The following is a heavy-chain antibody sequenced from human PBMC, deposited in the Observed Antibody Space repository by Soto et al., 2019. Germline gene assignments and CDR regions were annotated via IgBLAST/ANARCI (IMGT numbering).Heavy chain of an antibody. CDR3: ARRGRIAAAGSNWFDP. J-gene: IGHJ5*02. V-gene: IGHV4-31*03. Sequence: QMQLQESGPGLVKPSQTLSLTCTVSGGSISTDGYYWSWVRQFPGKGLEWIAYIYHSGSSYYNPSLKTRLTMAVDTSQNQFSLRLTSVTAADTAVYYCARRGRIAAAGSNWFDPWGQGTLVTVSS. CDR1: GGSISTDGYY. CDR2: IYHSGSS. D-gene: IGHD6-13*01.